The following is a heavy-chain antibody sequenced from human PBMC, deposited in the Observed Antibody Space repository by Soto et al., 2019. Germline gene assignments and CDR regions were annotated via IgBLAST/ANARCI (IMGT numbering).Heavy chain of an antibody. CDR1: GASIGSSY. Sequence: SETLSLTCTVSGASIGSSYWSWIRQPPGKGLEWMGYIFYSGSTNYSPSLNSRVSITVDTSKNQLSLNLSSVTAADTAVYYCAKEAGELSTRSFDYWGQGTLVTAPQ. CDR2: IFYSGST. CDR3: AKEAGELSTRSFDY. V-gene: IGHV4-59*01. D-gene: IGHD3-16*02. J-gene: IGHJ4*02.